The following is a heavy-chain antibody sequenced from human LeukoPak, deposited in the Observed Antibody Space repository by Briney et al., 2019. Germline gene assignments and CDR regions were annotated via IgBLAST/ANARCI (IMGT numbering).Heavy chain of an antibody. J-gene: IGHJ5*02. CDR1: GGTFSSYA. CDR2: IIPIFSTA. V-gene: IGHV1-69*05. CDR3: ARGREYYYDSSGYYSNWFDP. D-gene: IGHD3-22*01. Sequence: ASVKVSCKASGGTFSSYAISWVRQAPGQGLEWMGGIIPIFSTANYAQKFQGRVTITTDESTSTAYMELSSLRSEDTAVYYCARGREYYYDSSGYYSNWFDPWGQGTLVTVSS.